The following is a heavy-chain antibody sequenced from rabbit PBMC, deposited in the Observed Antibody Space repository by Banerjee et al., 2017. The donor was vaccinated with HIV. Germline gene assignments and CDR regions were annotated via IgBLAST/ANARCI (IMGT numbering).Heavy chain of an antibody. CDR2: IYAGSSDTT. CDR1: GFSFNSSYW. Sequence: QSLEESGGDLVKPGASLTLTCTASGFSFNSSYWICWVRQAPGKGLEWIACIYAGSSDTTYYASWAKGRFTISKTSSTTVTLQMTSLTAADTATYFCARDSSGWGAWYFNLWGPGTLVTVS. D-gene: IGHD4-1*01. V-gene: IGHV1S40*01. J-gene: IGHJ4*01. CDR3: ARDSSGWGAWYFNL.